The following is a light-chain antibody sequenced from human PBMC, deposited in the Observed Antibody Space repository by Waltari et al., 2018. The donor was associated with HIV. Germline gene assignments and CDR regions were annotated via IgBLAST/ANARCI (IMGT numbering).Light chain of an antibody. CDR3: SSYTIDTTRV. CDR2: EVR. J-gene: IGLJ1*01. Sequence: QSTLTQPASVSGSPGQSITIPCNGTSSDVGTYNYVSWYQQHPDKAPRLMVFEVRNRPSGGSNRFSGSKSGNTASLTISGLQPEDEADYYCSSYTIDTTRVFGTGTRVTVL. CDR1: SSDVGTYNY. V-gene: IGLV2-14*01.